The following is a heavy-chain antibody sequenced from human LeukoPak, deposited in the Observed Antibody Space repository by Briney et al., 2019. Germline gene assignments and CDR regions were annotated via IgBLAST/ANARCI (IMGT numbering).Heavy chain of an antibody. J-gene: IGHJ4*02. D-gene: IGHD6-19*01. V-gene: IGHV3-23*01. CDR2: MSITGGGK. CDR3: ARGRRSGWFAYYFDY. CDR1: GFTFSTYA. Sequence: PGGSLRPSCAASGFTFSTYAMSWVRQAPGKGLEWVSGMSITGGGKYYADSVKGRFTISRDNSKNTLYLQMNSLRSDDTAVYYCARGRRSGWFAYYFDYWGQGTLVTVSS.